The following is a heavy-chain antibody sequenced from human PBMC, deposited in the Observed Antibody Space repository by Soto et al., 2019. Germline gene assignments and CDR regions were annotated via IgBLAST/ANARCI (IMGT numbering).Heavy chain of an antibody. CDR2: LSRSGDST. D-gene: IGHD3-3*01. CDR3: AALWSGFYRSDY. V-gene: IGHV3-23*01. Sequence: PWGSLLLTCAASGFTFTNYAMNWVRQAPGKGLDWVAGLSRSGDSTYYADSVKGRFTISRDTSKTTLYLQMDSLRAEDTAVYFCAALWSGFYRSDYWGQGTMVTVSS. CDR1: GFTFTNYA. J-gene: IGHJ4*02.